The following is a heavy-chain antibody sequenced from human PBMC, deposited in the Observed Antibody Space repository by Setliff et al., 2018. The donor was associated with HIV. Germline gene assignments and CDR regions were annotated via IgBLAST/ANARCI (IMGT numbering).Heavy chain of an antibody. Sequence: SVKVSCKASGGTLSSYVISWVRQAPGQGLEWMGGIIPIFGTANYAQKFQGRVTITADESTSTADMELSSLRSEDKAVYYCSRGVTLVRGGRCDIWGQGTMVTVSS. D-gene: IGHD3-10*01. CDR3: SRGVTLVRGGRCDI. CDR2: IIPIFGTA. J-gene: IGHJ3*02. V-gene: IGHV1-69*13. CDR1: GGTLSSYV.